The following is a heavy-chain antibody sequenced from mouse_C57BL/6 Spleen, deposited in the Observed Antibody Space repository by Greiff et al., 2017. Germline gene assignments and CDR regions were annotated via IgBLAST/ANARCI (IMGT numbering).Heavy chain of an antibody. Sequence: VSGFSLTSYGVHWVRQSPGKGLEWLGVIWRGGSTDYNAAFMSRLSITKDNSKSQVFFKMNSLQADDTAIYYCAKNEGSKWYFDVWGTGTTVTVSS. CDR3: AKNEGSKWYFDV. CDR2: IWRGGST. CDR1: GFSLTSYG. V-gene: IGHV2-5*01. D-gene: IGHD2-5*01. J-gene: IGHJ1*03.